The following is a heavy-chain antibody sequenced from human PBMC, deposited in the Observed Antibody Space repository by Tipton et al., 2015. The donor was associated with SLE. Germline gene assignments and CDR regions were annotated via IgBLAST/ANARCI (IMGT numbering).Heavy chain of an antibody. CDR2: INHSGST. CDR1: GGSFSGYY. J-gene: IGHJ1*01. V-gene: IGHV4-34*01. Sequence: TLSLTCAVYGGSFSGYYWSWIRQPPGKGLEWIGEINHSGSTNYNPSLKSRVTISVDTSKNQFSLKLSSVTAADTAVYYCARGCGGDCLIPEYFQHWGQGTLVTVSS. D-gene: IGHD2-21*01. CDR3: ARGCGGDCLIPEYFQH.